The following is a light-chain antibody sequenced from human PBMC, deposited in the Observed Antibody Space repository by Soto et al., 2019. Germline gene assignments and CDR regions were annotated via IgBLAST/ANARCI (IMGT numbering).Light chain of an antibody. V-gene: IGKV3-11*01. CDR2: DVS. CDR1: QSGSGY. CDR3: QQRSNWPPG. J-gene: IGKJ4*01. Sequence: EIVLTQSPATLPLSPGERATLSCRASQSGSGYLAWYQQKPGQGPRLLIYDVSIRATGIPARFTGSGSGTDFTLTISSLEPEDFAIYYCQQRSNWPPGFGGGTKVEIK.